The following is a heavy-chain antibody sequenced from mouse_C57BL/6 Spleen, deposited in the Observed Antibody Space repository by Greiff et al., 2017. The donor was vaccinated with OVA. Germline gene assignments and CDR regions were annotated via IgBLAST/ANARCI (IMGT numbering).Heavy chain of an antibody. D-gene: IGHD4-1*01. CDR2: IYPGDGDT. J-gene: IGHJ2*01. Sequence: QVQLQQSGPELVKPGASVKISCKASGYAFSSSWMNWVKQRPGKGLEWIGRIYPGDGDTNYNGKFKGKATLTADKSSSTAYMQISSLTSEDSAVYFCARWEGYWGQGTTLTVSS. CDR3: ARWEGY. CDR1: GYAFSSSW. V-gene: IGHV1-82*01.